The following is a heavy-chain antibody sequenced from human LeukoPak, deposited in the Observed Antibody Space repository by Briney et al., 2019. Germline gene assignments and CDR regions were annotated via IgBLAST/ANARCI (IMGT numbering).Heavy chain of an antibody. CDR2: ITGSGGST. V-gene: IGHV3-23*01. D-gene: IGHD3-10*01. CDR3: ARMGDSGSYGFDI. CDR1: GFTFSNFA. J-gene: IGHJ3*02. Sequence: GGSLRLSCAASGFTFSNFAMSWVRQAPGKGLEWVSAITGSGGSTYYADSVKGRFTISRDNSKNTLYLQMNSLRAEDTAVYYCARMGDSGSYGFDIWGQGTMVTVSS.